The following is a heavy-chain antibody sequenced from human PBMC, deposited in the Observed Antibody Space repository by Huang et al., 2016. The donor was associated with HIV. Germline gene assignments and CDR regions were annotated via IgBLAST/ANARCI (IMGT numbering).Heavy chain of an antibody. CDR2: ISAYNGHT. J-gene: IGHJ4*02. Sequence: QVQLVQSGAEVKKPGASVKVSCKASGYTFTSYGISWGRTAPGQGLEWMGWISAYNGHTNYAQKLQGRVTMTTETSTSTAYIELRSLRSDDTAVYYCARDRGAVAGTSPGYWGQGTLVTVSS. D-gene: IGHD6-19*01. V-gene: IGHV1-18*01. CDR3: ARDRGAVAGTSPGY. CDR1: GYTFTSYG.